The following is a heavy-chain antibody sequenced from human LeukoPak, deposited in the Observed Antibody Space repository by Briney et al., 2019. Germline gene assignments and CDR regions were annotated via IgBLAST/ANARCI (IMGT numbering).Heavy chain of an antibody. CDR3: ARDRIVGVSAFDI. J-gene: IGHJ3*02. CDR1: EFIFSTYT. Sequence: GGSLRLSCVASEFIFSTYTINWVRQAPGKGLEWVSSISGSSTYIYYADSVKGRFTISRDNAKNSLYLQMNSLRAEDTAVYYCARDRIVGVSAFDIWGQGTVVTVSS. V-gene: IGHV3-21*01. CDR2: ISGSSTYI. D-gene: IGHD1-26*01.